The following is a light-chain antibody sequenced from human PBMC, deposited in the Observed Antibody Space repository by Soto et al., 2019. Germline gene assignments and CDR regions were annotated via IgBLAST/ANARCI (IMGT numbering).Light chain of an antibody. Sequence: EIVMTESPATLSVSPGERATLSCRASQSVSSNLAWYQQKPGQAPRLLIYGASTRATAIPARFSGSGSGTDFTLTISSLQSEDFVVYFCQQYNHWPRTFGQGTKVDIK. CDR2: GAS. J-gene: IGKJ1*01. CDR3: QQYNHWPRT. CDR1: QSVSSN. V-gene: IGKV3-15*01.